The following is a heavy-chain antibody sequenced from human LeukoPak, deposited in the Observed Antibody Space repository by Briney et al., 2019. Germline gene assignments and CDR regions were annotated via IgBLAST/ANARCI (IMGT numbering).Heavy chain of an antibody. J-gene: IGHJ4*02. CDR1: GYTFTSYY. V-gene: IGHV1-46*01. Sequence: GASVKVSCEASGYTFTSYYMHWVRQAPGQGLEWMGIINPSGGSTSYAQKFQGRVTITRDTSTSTVYMELSSLRSEDTAVYYCARVAVAGVDYWGQGTLVTVSS. CDR2: INPSGGST. D-gene: IGHD6-19*01. CDR3: ARVAVAGVDY.